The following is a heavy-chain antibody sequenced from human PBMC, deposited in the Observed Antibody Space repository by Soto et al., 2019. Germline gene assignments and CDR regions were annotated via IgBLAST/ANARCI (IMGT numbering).Heavy chain of an antibody. Sequence: ASVKVSCKVSGYTLTELSMLWVRQAPGKGLEWMGGFDPEDGETIYAQKFQGRVTMTEDTSTDTAYMELSSLRSEDTAVYYCATDRDCSGGSCYYYYGMDVWGQGTTVTVSS. CDR3: ATDRDCSGGSCYYYYGMDV. D-gene: IGHD2-15*01. CDR2: FDPEDGET. CDR1: GYTLTELS. V-gene: IGHV1-24*01. J-gene: IGHJ6*02.